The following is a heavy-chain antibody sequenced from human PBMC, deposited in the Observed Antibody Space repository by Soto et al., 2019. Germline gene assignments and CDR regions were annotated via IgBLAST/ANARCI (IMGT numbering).Heavy chain of an antibody. J-gene: IGHJ4*02. V-gene: IGHV4-30-4*08. CDR2: ISYTGST. CDR3: ATHPPYGPLDH. CDR1: GESISNPHYH. Sequence: SETLSLTCTVSGESISNPHYHWSWLRQTPGKGLEWIGYISYTGSTFYISSLESRVTMSVDTSKNDFSLRLTSVTAADTAVYYCATHPPYGPLDHWGQGTLVTVSS. D-gene: IGHD4-17*01.